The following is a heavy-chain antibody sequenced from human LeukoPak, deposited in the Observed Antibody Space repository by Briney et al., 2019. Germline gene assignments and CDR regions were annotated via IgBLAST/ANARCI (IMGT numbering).Heavy chain of an antibody. CDR1: GGSISSSSYY. D-gene: IGHD3-10*01. CDR2: IYYSGST. Sequence: SETLSLTCTVSGGSISSSSYYWGWIRQPPGKGLEWIGSIYYSGSTYYNPSLKSRVTISVDTSKNQFSLKLSSVTAADTAVYYCARTGFYGSGSYLFDYWGRGTLVTVSS. CDR3: ARTGFYGSGSYLFDY. V-gene: IGHV4-39*01. J-gene: IGHJ4*02.